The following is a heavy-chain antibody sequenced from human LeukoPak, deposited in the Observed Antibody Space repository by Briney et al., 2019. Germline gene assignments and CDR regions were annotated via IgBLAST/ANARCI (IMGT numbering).Heavy chain of an antibody. CDR1: GGSSSSSSYY. V-gene: IGHV4-39*01. CDR2: IYYSGST. J-gene: IGHJ4*02. D-gene: IGHD5-18*01. Sequence: PSETLSLTCSVSGGSSSSSSYYWGWIRQPPGKGLEWIGSIYYSGSTFYNPSLKSRVTISVDTSKNQFSLKLSSATAADTAVHYCARHIRGYSYGFDYWGQGTLVTVSS. CDR3: ARHIRGYSYGFDY.